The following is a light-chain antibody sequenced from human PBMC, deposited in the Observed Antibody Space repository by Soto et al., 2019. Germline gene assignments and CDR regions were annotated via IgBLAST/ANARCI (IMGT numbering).Light chain of an antibody. J-gene: IGKJ3*01. V-gene: IGKV3-20*01. CDR2: GAS. CDR1: QSVSSSY. Sequence: EIVLTQSPGTLSLSPGERATLSCRASQSVSSSYLAWYQQKPGQAPRLLIYGASSRATGIPDRFSGSGSGTDFTLTISRLEPEDFAVYYCQQYGSSPQPLFTFGPGTKVDIK. CDR3: QQYGSSPQPLFT.